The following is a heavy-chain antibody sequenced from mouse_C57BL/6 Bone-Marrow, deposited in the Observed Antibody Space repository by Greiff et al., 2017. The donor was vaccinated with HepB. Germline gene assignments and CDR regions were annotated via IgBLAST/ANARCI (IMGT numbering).Heavy chain of an antibody. V-gene: IGHV1-64*01. Sequence: VQLQQPGAELVKPGASVKLSCKASGYTFTSYWMHWVKQRPGQGLEWIGMIHPNSGSTNYNAKFKSKATLTVDKSSSTAYMQLSSLTSEDSAVYYCARVYYGSSSSYWYFDVWGTGTTVTVSS. CDR2: IHPNSGST. CDR3: ARVYYGSSSSYWYFDV. J-gene: IGHJ1*03. CDR1: GYTFTSYW. D-gene: IGHD1-1*01.